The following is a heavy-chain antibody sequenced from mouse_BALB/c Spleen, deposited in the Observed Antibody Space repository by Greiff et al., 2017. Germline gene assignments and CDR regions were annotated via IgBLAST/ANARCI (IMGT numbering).Heavy chain of an antibody. Sequence: EVQLVESGPGLVKPSQSLSLTCTVTGYSITSDYAWNWIRQFPGNKLEWMGYISYSGSTSYNPSLKSRISITRDTSKNQFFLQLNSVTTEDTATYYCARRVYYRYGNYYAMDYWGQGTSVTVSS. V-gene: IGHV3-2*02. CDR3: ARRVYYRYGNYYAMDY. CDR2: ISYSGST. CDR1: GYSITSDYA. D-gene: IGHD2-14*01. J-gene: IGHJ4*01.